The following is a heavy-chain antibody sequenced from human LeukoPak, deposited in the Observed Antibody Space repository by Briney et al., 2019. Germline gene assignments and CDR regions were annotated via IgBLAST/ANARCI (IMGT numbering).Heavy chain of an antibody. Sequence: ASVKVSCKASGGTFSSYAISWVRQAPGQGLEWMGGIIPIFGTANYAQKFQGRVTITTDESTSTAYMELSSLRSEDTAVYYCARDGSGVVPAATVARGYYYYMDVWGKGTTVTVSS. V-gene: IGHV1-69*05. CDR1: GGTFSSYA. D-gene: IGHD2-2*01. CDR3: ARDGSGVVPAATVARGYYYYMDV. J-gene: IGHJ6*03. CDR2: IIPIFGTA.